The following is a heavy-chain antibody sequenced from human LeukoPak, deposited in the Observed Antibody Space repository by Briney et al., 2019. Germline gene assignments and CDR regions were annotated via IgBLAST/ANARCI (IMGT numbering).Heavy chain of an antibody. V-gene: IGHV4-59*01. J-gene: IGHJ4*02. D-gene: IGHD3-16*01. CDR1: GGSISSYY. CDR2: IYHDGDT. CDR3: ATYIWGRHFDY. Sequence: SETLSLTCTVSGGSISSYYWSWLRQPPGQGLQWIAYIYHDGDTNYNPSLKRRVTMSLDTAKNQFSLKLSSVTAADTAVYYCATYIWGRHFDYWGQGTLVTVSS.